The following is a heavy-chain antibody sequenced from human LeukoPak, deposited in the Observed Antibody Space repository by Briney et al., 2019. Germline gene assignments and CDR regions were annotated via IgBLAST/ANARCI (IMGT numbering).Heavy chain of an antibody. CDR1: GFIFNSHW. Sequence: PGGSLRLSCAGSGFIFNSHWMTWVRQAPGMGLEWVGNIRQDGDEKFYADSVRGRFTISRDNAKNSLYLHLNSLRAEDTATYYCARVRTEWYIDLWGRGTLVTVSP. J-gene: IGHJ2*01. CDR2: IRQDGDEK. CDR3: ARVRTEWYIDL. D-gene: IGHD2-8*02. V-gene: IGHV3-7*01.